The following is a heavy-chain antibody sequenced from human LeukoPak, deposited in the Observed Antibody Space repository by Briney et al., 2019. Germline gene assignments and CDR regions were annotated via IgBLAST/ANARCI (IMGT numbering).Heavy chain of an antibody. D-gene: IGHD3-16*02. CDR3: ARSNRRDYVWGSYRYRWFAP. V-gene: IGHV4-39*01. CDR1: GGSISSSSYY. CDR2: IYYSGST. J-gene: IGHJ5*02. Sequence: SETLSLTCTVSGGSISSSSYYWGWIRQPPGKGLEWIGSIYYSGSTYYNPSLKSRVTISVDTSKNQFSLKLSSVTAADTAVYYCARSNRRDYVWGSYRYRWFAPWGQRTLVTVSS.